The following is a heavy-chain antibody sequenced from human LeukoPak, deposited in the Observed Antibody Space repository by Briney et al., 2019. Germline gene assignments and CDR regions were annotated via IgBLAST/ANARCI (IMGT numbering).Heavy chain of an antibody. CDR3: ARGESDTALPYLGY. CDR1: SGSLSGFY. Sequence: SETLSLTCAVYSGSLSGFYWSWLRQPPGKGLEWIGEINHSGSTIYNPSLKSRVTISVDTSKNQFSLKLSSVTAADTAVYYCARGESDTALPYLGYWGQGTLVTVSS. V-gene: IGHV4-34*01. J-gene: IGHJ4*02. D-gene: IGHD5-18*01. CDR2: INHSGST.